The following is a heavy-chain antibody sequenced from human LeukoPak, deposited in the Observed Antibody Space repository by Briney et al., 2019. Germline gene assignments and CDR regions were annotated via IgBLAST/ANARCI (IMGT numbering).Heavy chain of an antibody. CDR2: INPGNGDT. CDR1: GYTFSNYA. Sequence: ASVKVSCKGSGYTFSNYAVHWVRQAPGQRLEWLGWINPGNGDTKYSQNFQGRVTVTSDTSAATAYVELNSLTSEDTAVYYCARERWHCRVNCYSVYYYALDVWGQGTTVTVSS. CDR3: ARERWHCRVNCYSVYYYALDV. J-gene: IGHJ6*02. V-gene: IGHV1-3*01. D-gene: IGHD2-15*01.